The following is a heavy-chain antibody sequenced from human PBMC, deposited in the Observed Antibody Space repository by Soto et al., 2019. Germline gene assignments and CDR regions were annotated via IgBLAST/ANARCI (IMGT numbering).Heavy chain of an antibody. D-gene: IGHD1-26*01. CDR3: EMGVGFGYYYYNMDL. Sequence: SSETLSLTCTVSGGSVNNISDYWSWVRQPPGKGLEWIGYIYYSGSADYNPSLGSRVTISLDTSKNQFSLKLSSVTTADTAVYYCEMGVGFGYYYYNMDLWGQGTTVTVYS. J-gene: IGHJ6*02. CDR2: IYYSGSA. V-gene: IGHV4-61*01. CDR1: GGSVNNISDY.